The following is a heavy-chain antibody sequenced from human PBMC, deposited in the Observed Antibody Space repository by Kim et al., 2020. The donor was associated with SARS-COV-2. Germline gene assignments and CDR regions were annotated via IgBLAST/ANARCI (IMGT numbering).Heavy chain of an antibody. J-gene: IGHJ4*02. V-gene: IGHV3-9*01. CDR3: AKDSLVQLLAPVDY. Sequence: DADTVKGRFTISRDNAKNSLYLQMNSLGAEDTALYYCAKDSLVQLLAPVDYWGQGTLVTVSS. D-gene: IGHD1-1*01.